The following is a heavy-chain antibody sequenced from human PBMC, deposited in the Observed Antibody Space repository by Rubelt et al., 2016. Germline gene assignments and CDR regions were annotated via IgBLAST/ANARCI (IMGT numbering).Heavy chain of an antibody. D-gene: IGHD1-26*01. CDR3: AKDQGKGELLFYFDY. Sequence: QVQLVESGGGVVQPGRSLRLSCAASGFTFSSYGMHWVRQAPGKGLEWVAVISYDGTNKYYADSLKGRFTISRDNSKNTLYLQMNSLRAEDTALYHCAKDQGKGELLFYFDYWGQGTLVTVSS. CDR1: GFTFSSYG. J-gene: IGHJ4*02. V-gene: IGHV3-30*18. CDR2: ISYDGTNK.